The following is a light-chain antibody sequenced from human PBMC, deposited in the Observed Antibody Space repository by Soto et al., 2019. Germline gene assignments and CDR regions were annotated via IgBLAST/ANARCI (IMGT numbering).Light chain of an antibody. CDR2: EVS. CDR1: SSDVGGYNY. J-gene: IGLJ1*01. CDR3: SSYAGSNNLGV. V-gene: IGLV2-8*01. Sequence: QSALTQPPSASGSPGQSVTISCTGTSSDVGGYNYVSWYQQHPGKAPKLMIYEVSKRPSGVPDRFSGSKSGNTASLTVPGLQAEDEADYYCSSYAGSNNLGVFGTGTKVTVL.